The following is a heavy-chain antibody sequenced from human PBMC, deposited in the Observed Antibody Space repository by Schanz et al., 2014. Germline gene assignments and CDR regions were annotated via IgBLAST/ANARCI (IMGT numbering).Heavy chain of an antibody. CDR3: AKSQGSSFDS. D-gene: IGHD6-13*01. J-gene: IGHJ4*02. V-gene: IGHV3-21*01. CDR1: GFAFSSFA. Sequence: EVQLMESGGGLVKPGGSLRLSCVASGFAFSSFAMTWVRQAPGRGLEWVSSISTSGTYMYIADSLKGRLTISRDDAKNTLYLQMNTLRAEDTAVYYCAKSQGSSFDSWGQGTLVTFSS. CDR2: ISTSGTYM.